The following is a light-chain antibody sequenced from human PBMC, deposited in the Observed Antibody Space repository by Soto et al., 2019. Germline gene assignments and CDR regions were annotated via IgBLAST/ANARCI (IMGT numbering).Light chain of an antibody. V-gene: IGKV3-20*01. CDR2: DTS. CDR1: QSIDTRR. CDR3: QQYGSSPGT. J-gene: IGKJ1*01. Sequence: EIELAQSPGTLSLPPGERATLSCRASQSIDTRRIAWFQQKPGQAPRLLIYDTSSRVTGIPDRFSGSGSGTDFTLTISRLEPEDFAVYYCQQYGSSPGTFGQGTKVDI.